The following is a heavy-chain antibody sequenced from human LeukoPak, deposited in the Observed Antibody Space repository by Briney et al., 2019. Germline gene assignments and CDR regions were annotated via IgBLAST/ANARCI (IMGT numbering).Heavy chain of an antibody. Sequence: ASVKVSCKASGYSFTGYYMNWVRQAPGQGLEWMGWINPNTGGTNYAQKLQGRVTMTTDTFTSTAYMELRSLRSDDTAVYYCARGEPKTTFGGVIVDYWGQGTLVTVSS. CDR3: ARGEPKTTFGGVIVDY. CDR1: GYSFTGYY. D-gene: IGHD3-16*02. V-gene: IGHV1-2*02. CDR2: INPNTGGT. J-gene: IGHJ4*02.